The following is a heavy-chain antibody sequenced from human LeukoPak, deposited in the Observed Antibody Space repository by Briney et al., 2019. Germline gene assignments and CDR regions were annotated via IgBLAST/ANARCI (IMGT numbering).Heavy chain of an antibody. CDR1: GGSISSYY. V-gene: IGHV4-59*01. CDR3: ARALWFTHAFDI. CDR2: IYYSGST. Sequence: SEALSLTCTVSGGSISSYYWSWIRQPPGKGLEWIGYIYYSGSTNHNPSLKSRVTISVDTSKNHFSLKLSSVTAADTAVYYCARALWFTHAFDIWGQGTMVTVSS. D-gene: IGHD2-21*01. J-gene: IGHJ3*02.